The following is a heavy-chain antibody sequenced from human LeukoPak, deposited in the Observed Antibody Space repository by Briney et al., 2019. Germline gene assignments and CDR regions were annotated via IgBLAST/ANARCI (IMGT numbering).Heavy chain of an antibody. CDR3: VRGYSFGPYGMDV. V-gene: IGHV3-64D*09. CDR2: ISVSGGST. Sequence: GGSLRLPCSASGFPFSSYAMHWVRQAPGKGLEYVSAISVSGGSTYYADSVKGRFTISRDNSKNTLYLQMSSLRAEDTAVYFCVRGYSFGPYGMDVWGQGTTVTVSS. J-gene: IGHJ6*02. CDR1: GFPFSSYA. D-gene: IGHD2-15*01.